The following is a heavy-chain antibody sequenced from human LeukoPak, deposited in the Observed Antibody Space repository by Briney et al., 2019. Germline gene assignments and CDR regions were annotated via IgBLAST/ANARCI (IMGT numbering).Heavy chain of an antibody. V-gene: IGHV3-53*01. J-gene: IGHJ4*02. CDR1: GFTVSSNY. D-gene: IGHD3-22*01. Sequence: GGSLRLSCAASGFTVSSNYMSWVRQAPGKGLEWVSVIYSGGSTYYADSVKGRFTISRDNSKNTLSLQMNSLRAEDTAVYYCARDRSYDSSGPDYWGQGTQVTVSS. CDR3: ARDRSYDSSGPDY. CDR2: IYSGGST.